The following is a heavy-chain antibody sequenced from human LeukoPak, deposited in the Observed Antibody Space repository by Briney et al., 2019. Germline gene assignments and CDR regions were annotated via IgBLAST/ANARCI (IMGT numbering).Heavy chain of an antibody. CDR3: ARGRPEMATNKGEFDY. D-gene: IGHD5-24*01. CDR2: ISYDGSNK. Sequence: PGRSLRLSCAASGFTFSSYGMHWVRQAPGKGLEWVAVISYDGSNKYYADSVKGRFTISRDNAKNSLYLQMNSLRAEDTAVYYCARGRPEMATNKGEFDYWGQGTLVTVSS. V-gene: IGHV3-30*03. CDR1: GFTFSSYG. J-gene: IGHJ4*02.